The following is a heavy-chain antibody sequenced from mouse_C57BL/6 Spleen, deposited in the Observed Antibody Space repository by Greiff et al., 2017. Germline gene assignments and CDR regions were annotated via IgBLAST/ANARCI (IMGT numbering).Heavy chain of an antibody. V-gene: IGHV5-6*01. D-gene: IGHD3-1*01. CDR2: ISSGGSYT. CDR3: ASLETGLFDY. J-gene: IGHJ2*01. CDR1: GFTFSSYG. Sequence: EVKLVESGGDLVKPGGSLKLSCAASGFTFSSYGMSWVRQTPDQRLEWVATISSGGSYTYYPDSVKGRFTISRDNAKNTLYMQMSRLTSEDTAMYYCASLETGLFDYWGQGTTLTVSS.